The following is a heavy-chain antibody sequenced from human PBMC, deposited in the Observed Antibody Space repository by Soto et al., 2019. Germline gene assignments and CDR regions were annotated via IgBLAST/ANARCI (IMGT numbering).Heavy chain of an antibody. CDR3: ATDAGDLTGTTPVH. V-gene: IGHV3-11*06. J-gene: IGHJ4*02. Sequence: GGSLRLSCAASGFTFSDYYMSWIRQAPGKGLEWVSYISSSSSYTNYADSVKGRFTISRDNAKNSLYLQMNSLRAEDTAVYYCATDAGDLTGTTPVHWGQGTLVTVSS. CDR1: GFTFSDYY. D-gene: IGHD1-20*01. CDR2: ISSSSSYT.